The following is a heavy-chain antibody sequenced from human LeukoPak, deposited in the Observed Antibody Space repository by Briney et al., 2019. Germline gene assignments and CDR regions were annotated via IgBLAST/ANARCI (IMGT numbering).Heavy chain of an antibody. V-gene: IGHV3-9*01. CDR2: ISWNSGSI. CDR1: GFTFDDYA. CDR3: ANGYGPKENDAFDI. J-gene: IGHJ3*02. Sequence: GGSLRLSCAASGFTFDDYAMHWVRQAPGKGLEWVSGISWNSGSIGYADSVKGRFTISRDNAKNSLYLQMNSLRAEDTALYYCANGYGPKENDAFDIWGQGTMVTVSS. D-gene: IGHD3-16*01.